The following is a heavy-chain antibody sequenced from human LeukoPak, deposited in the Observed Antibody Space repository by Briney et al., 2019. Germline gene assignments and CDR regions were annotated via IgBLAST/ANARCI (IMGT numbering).Heavy chain of an antibody. CDR1: GGFISSSSYY. V-gene: IGHV4-39*07. CDR2: IYYSGST. Sequence: SETLSLTCTLSGGFISSSSYYWSWIRQPAGKGLEWIGSIYYSGSTYYNPSLKSRVTISVDTSKNQFSLKLSSVTAADTAVYYCARYVDRAMAGDYWGQGTLVTVSS. D-gene: IGHD5-18*01. J-gene: IGHJ4*02. CDR3: ARYVDRAMAGDY.